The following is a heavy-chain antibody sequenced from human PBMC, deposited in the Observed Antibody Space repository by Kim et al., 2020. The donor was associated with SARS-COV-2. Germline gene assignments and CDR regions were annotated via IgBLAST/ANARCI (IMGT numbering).Heavy chain of an antibody. CDR1: GGSISSSSYY. CDR3: ARIHYDILTGYYPFDY. Sequence: SETLSLTCTVSGGSISSSSYYWGWIRQPPGKGLEWIGSIYYSGSTYYNPSLKSRVTISVDTSKNQFSLKLSSVTAADTAVYYCARIHYDILTGYYPFDYWGQGTLVTVSS. D-gene: IGHD3-9*01. CDR2: IYYSGST. V-gene: IGHV4-39*01. J-gene: IGHJ4*02.